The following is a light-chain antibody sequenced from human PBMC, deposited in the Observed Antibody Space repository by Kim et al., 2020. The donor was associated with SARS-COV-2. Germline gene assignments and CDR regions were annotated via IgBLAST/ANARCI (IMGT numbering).Light chain of an antibody. CDR1: NIGSKS. Sequence: SYELTQPPSVSVAPGKTARITCGGNNIGSKSVHWYQQKPGQAPVLVIYHDTDRPSGIPERFSGSNSGNTATLTISRVEAGDEADYYCQVWDSSSDHVVFGGGTQLTV. J-gene: IGLJ2*01. CDR2: HDT. CDR3: QVWDSSSDHVV. V-gene: IGLV3-21*04.